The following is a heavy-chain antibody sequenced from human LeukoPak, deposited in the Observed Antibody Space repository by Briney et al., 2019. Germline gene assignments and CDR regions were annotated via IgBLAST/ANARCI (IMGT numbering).Heavy chain of an antibody. J-gene: IGHJ6*02. V-gene: IGHV4-59*01. CDR1: GGSISSYY. D-gene: IGHD3-3*01. CDR3: AREDFGVAL. CDR2: IYYSGST. Sequence: SETLSLTCTVSGGSISSYYWSWIRQPPGKGLEWIGYIYYSGSTNYNPSLKSRVTISVDTSKNQLSLKLSSVTAADTAVYYCAREDFGVALWGQGTTVTVSS.